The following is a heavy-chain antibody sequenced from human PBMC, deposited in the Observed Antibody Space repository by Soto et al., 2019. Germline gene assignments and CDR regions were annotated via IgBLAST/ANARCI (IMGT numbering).Heavy chain of an antibody. CDR3: ARGPSGDKIDY. D-gene: IGHD7-27*01. CDR2: IYDGETT. J-gene: IGHJ4*02. V-gene: IGHV4-30-4*01. CDR1: GGSISSAAYC. Sequence: PSETLSLTCTVSGGSISSAAYCWSWIRQSPDKGLEWIGHIYDGETTYSSPSLKGRVTISADTSETQFSLKLSSVSAADTAVYYCARGPSGDKIDYWGQGIQVTVSS.